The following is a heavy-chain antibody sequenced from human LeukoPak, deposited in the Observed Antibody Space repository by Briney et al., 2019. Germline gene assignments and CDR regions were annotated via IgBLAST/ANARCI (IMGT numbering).Heavy chain of an antibody. V-gene: IGHV3-48*03. CDR1: GFTFSSYE. CDR2: ISSSSSTI. J-gene: IGHJ4*02. CDR3: ARGGVLRYFDWLFPSPYYFDY. Sequence: GGSLRLSCAASGFTFSSYEMNWVRQAPGKGLEWVSYISSSSSTIYYADSVKGRFTISRDNAKNSLYLQMNSLRAEDTAVYYCARGGVLRYFDWLFPSPYYFDYWGQGTLVTVSS. D-gene: IGHD3-9*01.